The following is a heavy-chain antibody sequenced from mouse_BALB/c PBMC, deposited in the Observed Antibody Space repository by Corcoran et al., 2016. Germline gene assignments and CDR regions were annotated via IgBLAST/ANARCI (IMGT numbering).Heavy chain of an antibody. CDR2: IDPANGNT. CDR1: GFNIKDTY. Sequence: EVQLQQSGAELVKPGASVKLSCTASGFNIKDTYMHWVKQRPEQGLEWIGRIDPANGNTKYDPKFQGKANITADTSSNTAYLQLSSLPSEDTAVYYFARKGTESAMEYWGQGTSVTVSS. V-gene: IGHV14-3*02. CDR3: ARKGTESAMEY. J-gene: IGHJ4*01.